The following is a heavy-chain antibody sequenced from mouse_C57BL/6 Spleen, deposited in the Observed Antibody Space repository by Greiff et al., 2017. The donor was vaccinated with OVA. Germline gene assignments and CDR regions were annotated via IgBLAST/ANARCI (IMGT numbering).Heavy chain of an antibody. CDR1: GYTFTSYW. V-gene: IGHV1-5*01. D-gene: IGHD1-1*01. Sequence: DVKLQESGTVLARPGASVKMSCKTSGYTFTSYWMHWVKQRPGQGLEWIGAIYPGNSDTSYNQKFKGKAKLTAVTSASTAYMELSSLTNEDSAVYYCTIITTVVEGYFDYWGQGTTLTVSS. CDR2: IYPGNSDT. J-gene: IGHJ2*01. CDR3: TIITTVVEGYFDY.